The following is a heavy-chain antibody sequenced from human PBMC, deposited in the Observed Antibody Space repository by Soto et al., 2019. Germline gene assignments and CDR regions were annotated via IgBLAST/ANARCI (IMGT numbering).Heavy chain of an antibody. V-gene: IGHV3-21*01. CDR3: ARGSPCVGCMLWENYFAY. Sequence: GSLRLSCAASGFTFSSYSMNWVRQAPGKGLEWVSSISSSSSYIYYADSVKGRFTISRDNAKNSLYLQMNSLRAEDTAVYYCARGSPCVGCMLWENYFAYWGQGTLVTVSS. CDR2: ISSSSSYI. J-gene: IGHJ4*02. D-gene: IGHD2-8*01. CDR1: GFTFSSYS.